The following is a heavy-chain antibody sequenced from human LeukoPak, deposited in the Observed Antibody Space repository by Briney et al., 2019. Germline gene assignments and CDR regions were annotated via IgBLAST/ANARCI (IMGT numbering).Heavy chain of an antibody. J-gene: IGHJ4*02. V-gene: IGHV3-64*01. D-gene: IGHD3-22*01. CDR1: GFTFSSYA. CDR2: ISSNGGST. Sequence: GGSLRLSCAASGFTFSSYAMHWVRQAPGKGLEYVSAISSNGGSTYYANSVKGRFTISRDNSKNTLYLQMGSLRAEDMAVYYCARTLGYYDRYFDYWGQGTLVTVSS. CDR3: ARTLGYYDRYFDY.